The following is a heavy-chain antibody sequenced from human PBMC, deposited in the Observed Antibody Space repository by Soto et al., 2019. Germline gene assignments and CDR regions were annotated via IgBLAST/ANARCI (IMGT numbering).Heavy chain of an antibody. D-gene: IGHD3-22*01. CDR2: ISYDGSNK. CDR3: ARARLDSSVPWFDP. V-gene: IGHV3-30-3*01. J-gene: IGHJ5*02. Sequence: QVQLVESGGGVVQPGRSLRLSCAASGFTFSSYAMHWVRQAPGKGLEWVAVISYDGSNKYYADSVKGRFTISRDNSKNTLYLQMNSLRAEDTAVYYCARARLDSSVPWFDPWGQGTLVTVSS. CDR1: GFTFSSYA.